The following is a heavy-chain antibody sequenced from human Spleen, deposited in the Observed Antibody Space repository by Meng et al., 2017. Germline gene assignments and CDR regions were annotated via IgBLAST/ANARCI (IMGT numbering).Heavy chain of an antibody. J-gene: IGHJ4*02. CDR2: ISSSGTTI. CDR3: ARSPIDKYDLSALPLDY. D-gene: IGHD3-22*01. V-gene: IGHV3-11*04. Sequence: GESLKISCAASGFTFSDCYMTWIRQAPGKGLEWVSYISSSGTTIYYADSVKGRFTISRDNSKNTVFLQINSLRAEDTAVYYCARSPIDKYDLSALPLDYWGQGTLVTVSS. CDR1: GFTFSDCY.